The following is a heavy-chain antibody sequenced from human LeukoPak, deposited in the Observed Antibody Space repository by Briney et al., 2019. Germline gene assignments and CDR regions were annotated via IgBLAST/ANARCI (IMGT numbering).Heavy chain of an antibody. V-gene: IGHV3-21*01. CDR2: ISDSSTYI. D-gene: IGHD2-15*01. CDR1: GFTFSRYS. J-gene: IGHJ4*02. CDR3: VRVVYCSGGTCSYYFDY. Sequence: GGSLRLSCAAPGFTFSRYSMNWVRQAPGKGLEWVSSISDSSTYIFNADPVQGRFTIARDDAKNSLFLQMNSLRVEDTAVYYCVRVVYCSGGTCSYYFDYWGQGTLVTVSS.